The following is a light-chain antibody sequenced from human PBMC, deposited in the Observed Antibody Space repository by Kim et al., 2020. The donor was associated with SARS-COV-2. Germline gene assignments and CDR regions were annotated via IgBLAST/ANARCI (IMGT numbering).Light chain of an antibody. CDR2: LKSDGSH. CDR3: QSWGTGIVV. Sequence: SVKLTCTLSSAHSSYAIAWQQQQPEKGPRDLMKLKSDGSHSKGDGTHYRFSGSGAGAERYLTISSLQSEDEADYYCQSWGTGIVVFGGGTQLTVL. CDR1: SAHSSYA. J-gene: IGLJ2*01. V-gene: IGLV4-69*01.